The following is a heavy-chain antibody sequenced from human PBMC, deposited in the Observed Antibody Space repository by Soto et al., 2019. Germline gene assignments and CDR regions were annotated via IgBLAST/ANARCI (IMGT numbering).Heavy chain of an antibody. V-gene: IGHV3-7*03. D-gene: IGHD6-13*01. J-gene: IGHJ4*02. CDR3: ARSRVEYTSSWFFDY. Sequence: GGSLSLSCAASGFTFSGFWMNWVRQAPGKGLEWVANIKQYGDEKNYVDSVKGQFTISRDNVGNSLDLQMNSLRAEDTAVYYCARSRVEYTSSWFFDYWGQGTPVTVSS. CDR2: IKQYGDEK. CDR1: GFTFSGFW.